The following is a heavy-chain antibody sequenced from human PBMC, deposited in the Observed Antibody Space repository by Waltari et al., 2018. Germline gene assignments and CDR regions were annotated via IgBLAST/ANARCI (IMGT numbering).Heavy chain of an antibody. D-gene: IGHD6-19*01. CDR1: GGSFSGYY. V-gene: IGHV4-34*01. Sequence: QVQLHQWGAGLLKPSETLSLTCAVYGGSFSGYYWSWIRQPPGKGLEWIGEINHSGSTNYNPSLKSRVTISVDTSKNQFSLKLSSVTAADTAVYYCARAYSSGWYEAPYNWFDPWGQGTLVTVSS. CDR3: ARAYSSGWYEAPYNWFDP. CDR2: INHSGST. J-gene: IGHJ5*02.